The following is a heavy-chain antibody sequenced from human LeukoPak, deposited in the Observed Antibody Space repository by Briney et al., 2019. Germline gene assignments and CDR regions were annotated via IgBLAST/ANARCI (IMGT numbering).Heavy chain of an antibody. D-gene: IGHD2/OR15-2a*01. V-gene: IGHV4-59*12. CDR3: AKAFSILNWFVP. CDR2: IYYSGNT. Sequence: PSETLSLTCTVSGGSISSYYWSWIRQPPGKGLEWIGYIYYSGNTNYNPSLKSRVTISVDTSKNQFSLKLSSVTAADTAVYYCAKAFSILNWFVPWGQGTLVT. J-gene: IGHJ5*02. CDR1: GGSISSYY.